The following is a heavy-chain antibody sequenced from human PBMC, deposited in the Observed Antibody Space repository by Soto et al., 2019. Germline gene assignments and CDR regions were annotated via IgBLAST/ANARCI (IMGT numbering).Heavy chain of an antibody. CDR2: ISNKGIT. CDR1: GDSMTSGGSY. Sequence: QVQLQESGPGLVKPSETLSLTCRVSGDSMTSGGSYWTWIRQHPEHGLLWIGRISNKGITYFSPALSRRFAISLDRSATQFSLEISSVTAADTAVYYCARDRLFGLDVWGPGTTVTVSS. D-gene: IGHD3-10*01. J-gene: IGHJ6*02. V-gene: IGHV4-31*03. CDR3: ARDRLFGLDV.